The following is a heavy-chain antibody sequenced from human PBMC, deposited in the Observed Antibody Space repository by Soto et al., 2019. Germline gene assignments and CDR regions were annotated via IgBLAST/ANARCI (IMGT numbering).Heavy chain of an antibody. D-gene: IGHD3-10*01. CDR1: GYTFTSYD. CDR3: ARAVGSLYRMGV. Sequence: QVQLVQSGAEVKKPGASVKVSCKASGYTFTSYDINWVRQATGQGLEWMGWMNPNIDNTGYAQKFQGRDTRNRNTSRNTAFMELSSLRSEHTAVYFCARAVGSLYRMGVWGQGTTVTFSS. J-gene: IGHJ6*02. CDR2: MNPNIDNT. V-gene: IGHV1-8*01.